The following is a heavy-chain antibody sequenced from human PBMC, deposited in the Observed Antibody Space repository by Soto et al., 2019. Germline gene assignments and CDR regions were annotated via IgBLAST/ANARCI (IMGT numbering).Heavy chain of an antibody. CDR1: GFSLSTSGVG. Sequence: QITLKESGPTLVKPTQTLTLTCTFSGFSLSTSGVGVGWIRQPPGKALEWLALIYWDDDKRYSPSLKSRLTITKDTSKNQVVLTMTNMDPVDTATYYCARTYDSSGYYLGGHFDYWGQGTLVTVSS. CDR3: ARTYDSSGYYLGGHFDY. V-gene: IGHV2-5*02. CDR2: IYWDDDK. D-gene: IGHD3-22*01. J-gene: IGHJ4*02.